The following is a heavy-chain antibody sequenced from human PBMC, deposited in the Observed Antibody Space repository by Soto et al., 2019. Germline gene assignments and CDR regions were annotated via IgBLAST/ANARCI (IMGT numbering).Heavy chain of an antibody. CDR3: ATVIVGATGLDY. CDR1: GYTLTELS. Sequence: ASVKVSCKVSGYTLTELSMHWVRQAPGKGLEWMGGLDPEDGETIYAQKFQGRVTMTEDTSTDTAYMELSSLRSEDTAVYYCATVIVGATGLDYWGQGTLVTVSS. J-gene: IGHJ4*02. V-gene: IGHV1-24*01. CDR2: LDPEDGET. D-gene: IGHD1-26*01.